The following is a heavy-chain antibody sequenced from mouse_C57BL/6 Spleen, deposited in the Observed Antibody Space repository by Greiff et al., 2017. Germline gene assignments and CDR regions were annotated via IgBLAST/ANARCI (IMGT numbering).Heavy chain of an antibody. D-gene: IGHD1-1*01. CDR1: GYTFTSYW. CDR2: IHPNSGST. Sequence: QVQLKQPGAELVKPGASVKLSCKASGYTFTSYWMHWVKQRPGQGLEWIGMIHPNSGSTNYNEKFKSKATLTVDKSSSTAYMQLSSLTSEDSAVYYCARAHYGSSYYAMDYWGQGTSVTVSS. CDR3: ARAHYGSSYYAMDY. V-gene: IGHV1-64*01. J-gene: IGHJ4*01.